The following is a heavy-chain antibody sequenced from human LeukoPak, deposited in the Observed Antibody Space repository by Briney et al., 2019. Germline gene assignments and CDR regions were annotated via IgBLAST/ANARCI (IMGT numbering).Heavy chain of an antibody. J-gene: IGHJ4*02. CDR1: GYTFTGYY. D-gene: IGHD3-22*01. V-gene: IGHV1-2*02. CDR2: INPKSGGT. CDR3: ARDRRVYYDSSGYSWWSFDY. Sequence: ASVKVSCKASGYTFTGYYMHWVRQAPGQGLEWMGWINPKSGGTNYAQKFQGRVTMTRDTSISTAYMELSRLRSDDTAVYYCARDRRVYYDSSGYSWWSFDYWGQGTLVTVSS.